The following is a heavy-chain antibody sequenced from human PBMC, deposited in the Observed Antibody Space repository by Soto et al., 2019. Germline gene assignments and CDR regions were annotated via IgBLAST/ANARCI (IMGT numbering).Heavy chain of an antibody. D-gene: IGHD3-16*01. J-gene: IGHJ6*03. CDR2: IYYSGIT. Sequence: QVQLQESGPGLVKPSETLSLTCTVSGGPISSYYWTWIRQPPGKGLEWIGYIYYSGITKYNPSLKSRVTISIDRSKNQFSLRLSSVTAADTAVYYCARMGDIGGYYYYYMDVWGKGTTVTVSS. CDR1: GGPISSYY. V-gene: IGHV4-59*13. CDR3: ARMGDIGGYYYYYMDV.